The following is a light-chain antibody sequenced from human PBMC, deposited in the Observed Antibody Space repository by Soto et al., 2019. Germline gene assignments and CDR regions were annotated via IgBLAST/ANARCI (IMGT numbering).Light chain of an antibody. V-gene: IGKV1-5*01. CDR2: DAS. J-gene: IGKJ5*01. Sequence: DIQMTQSPSTLCASVGDRVTITCRASQSLNSLLAWYQQKPGRAPKLLIYDASTLESGVPSRFSGSGSGTEFTLTISSLQTDDFATYYCQQAYSFPITFGQGTRLEIK. CDR1: QSLNSL. CDR3: QQAYSFPIT.